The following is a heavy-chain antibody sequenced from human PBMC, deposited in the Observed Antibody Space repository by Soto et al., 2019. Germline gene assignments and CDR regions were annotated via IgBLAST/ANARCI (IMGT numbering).Heavy chain of an antibody. J-gene: IGHJ4*02. CDR3: ARHEQGPGEAAAGPN. CDR2: IDPSDSYT. V-gene: IGHV5-10-1*01. CDR1: GYSFTSYW. D-gene: IGHD6-13*01. Sequence: GASLKISCKGSGYSFTSYWISWVRQMPGKSLEWMGRIDPSDSYTNYSPSFQGHVTISADKSISTAYLQWSSLKASDTAMYYCARHEQGPGEAAAGPNWGQGTLVTVSS.